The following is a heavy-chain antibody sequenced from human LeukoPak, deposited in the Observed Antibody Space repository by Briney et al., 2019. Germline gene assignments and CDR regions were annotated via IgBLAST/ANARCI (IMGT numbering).Heavy chain of an antibody. CDR1: GGSISSYY. Sequence: SETLSLTCTVSGGSISSYYWTWIRQPPGEGLEWIGYIYYSGSTNYSPSLKSRATISLDTSKNHFSLNLSSVTAADTAVYYCARGARYCSSTSCFRYYFDYWGQGTLVTVSS. V-gene: IGHV4-59*01. CDR3: ARGARYCSSTSCFRYYFDY. J-gene: IGHJ4*02. D-gene: IGHD2-2*01. CDR2: IYYSGST.